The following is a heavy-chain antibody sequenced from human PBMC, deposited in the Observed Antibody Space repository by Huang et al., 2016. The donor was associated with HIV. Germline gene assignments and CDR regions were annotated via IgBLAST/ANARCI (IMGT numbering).Heavy chain of an antibody. CDR3: ARGSLEYSVSSSLDY. CDR2: LMPVFDSP. D-gene: IGHD4-4*01. Sequence: QVQLLQSGAEVKKPGSSVKVSCKASGGPFRSYSIAWVRQAPGQGLEWMASLMPVFDSPNYAQKLQGRVRGTADESTSTVYMELRDRRPDDTAVYFCARGSLEYSVSSSLDYWGQGTHVTVSS. CDR1: GGPFRSYS. J-gene: IGHJ4*02. V-gene: IGHV1-69*13.